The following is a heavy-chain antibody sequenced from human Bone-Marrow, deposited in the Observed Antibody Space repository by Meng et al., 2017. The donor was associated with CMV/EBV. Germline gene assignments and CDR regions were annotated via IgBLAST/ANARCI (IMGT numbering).Heavy chain of an antibody. V-gene: IGHV3-48*04. Sequence: GGSLRLSCAASGFTFSSYSMNWVRQAPGKGLEWVSSISSSSSTIYYADSVKGRFTISRDNAKNSLYLQMNSLRAEDTAVYYCAGPLPSGSFWFDPWGQGTLVTGSS. J-gene: IGHJ5*02. D-gene: IGHD1-26*01. CDR1: GFTFSSYS. CDR3: AGPLPSGSFWFDP. CDR2: ISSSSSTI.